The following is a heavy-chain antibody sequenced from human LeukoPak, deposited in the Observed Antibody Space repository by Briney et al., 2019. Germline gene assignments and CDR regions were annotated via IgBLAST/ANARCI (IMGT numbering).Heavy chain of an antibody. CDR2: MNPNRGNT. CDR3: ARGVFPIPYLKPGYYFYMDV. V-gene: IGHV1-8*03. CDR1: GCTFRNYD. D-gene: IGHD2-2*02. J-gene: IGHJ6*03. Sequence: ASVTVSCKASGCTFRNYDINWVRQAPGQGREGMGWMNPNRGNTGYAQKFQRRVTITRNTSISTAYMELSSLTSEDTAVYYCARGVFPIPYLKPGYYFYMDVWGKGTTVTVSS.